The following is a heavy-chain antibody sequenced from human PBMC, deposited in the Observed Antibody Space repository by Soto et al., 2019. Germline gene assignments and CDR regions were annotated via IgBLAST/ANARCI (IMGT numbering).Heavy chain of an antibody. CDR3: TTSFPIVVVSAAIDYYYGMDV. D-gene: IGHD2-2*01. Sequence: QTGGSLRLSCAASGFTFSSYAMSWVRQAPGKGLEWVSAISGSGGSTYYADSVKGRFTISRDNSKNTLYLQMNSLGAEDTAVYYGTTSFPIVVVSAAIDYYYGMDVWGQGTTVTVS. CDR2: ISGSGGST. J-gene: IGHJ6*02. CDR1: GFTFSSYA. V-gene: IGHV3-23*01.